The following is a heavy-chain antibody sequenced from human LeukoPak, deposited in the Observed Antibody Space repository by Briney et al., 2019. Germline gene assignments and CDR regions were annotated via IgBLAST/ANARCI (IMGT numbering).Heavy chain of an antibody. Sequence: SETLSLTCAVYGGSFSGYYWSWIRQPPGKGLEWIGEINHSGSTNYNPSLKSRVTISVDTSKSQFSLKLSSVTAADTAVYYCARQGYYGDPTDDAFDIWGQGTMVTVSS. V-gene: IGHV4-34*01. J-gene: IGHJ3*02. CDR1: GGSFSGYY. CDR3: ARQGYYGDPTDDAFDI. D-gene: IGHD3-22*01. CDR2: INHSGST.